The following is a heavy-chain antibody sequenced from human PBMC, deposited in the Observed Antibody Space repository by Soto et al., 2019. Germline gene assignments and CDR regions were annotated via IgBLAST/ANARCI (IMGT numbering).Heavy chain of an antibody. CDR3: ASVAETGTPLRGPYYYYGMDV. CDR2: INHSGTS. D-gene: IGHD1-1*01. Sequence: SEPLSLTCAVYGGSFSGFSWNWIRQPPGKGLEWIGEINHSGTSNYNPSLKSRVTMLPDTSKNHFSLKLTSVTAADTAVYYCASVAETGTPLRGPYYYYGMDVWGQGTTVTVSS. J-gene: IGHJ6*02. CDR1: GGSFSGFS. V-gene: IGHV4-34*01.